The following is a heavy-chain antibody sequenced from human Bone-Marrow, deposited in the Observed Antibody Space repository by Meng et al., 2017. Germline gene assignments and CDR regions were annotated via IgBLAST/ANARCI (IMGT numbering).Heavy chain of an antibody. CDR3: ARVPTYYYDSSGYYRSNDAFDI. D-gene: IGHD3-22*01. J-gene: IGHJ3*02. CDR2: INPNSGGT. CDR1: GYTFTGYY. V-gene: IGHV1-2*06. Sequence: ASVKVSCKASGYTFTGYYMHWVRQAPGQGLEWMGRINPNSGGTNYAQKFQGRVTMTRDTSISTAYMELSRLRSEDTAVYYCARVPTYYYDSSGYYRSNDAFDIWGQGTMVTVSS.